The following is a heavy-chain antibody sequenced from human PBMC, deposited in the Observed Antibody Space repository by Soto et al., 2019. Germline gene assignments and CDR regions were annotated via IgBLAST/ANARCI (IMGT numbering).Heavy chain of an antibody. CDR2: IKHYGST. J-gene: IGHJ5*02. D-gene: IGHD2-2*01. Sequence: QVQLQQWGAGLLKPSETLSLTCAVYGGSFSSYYWSWIRQPPGKGLEWIGQIKHYGSTDYNPSLKSRVTISVDTSKNHFSLRLSSVTAADTAMYYCATHCSSTSCYYTFDPWGQGTLVTVSS. V-gene: IGHV4-34*01. CDR1: GGSFSSYY. CDR3: ATHCSSTSCYYTFDP.